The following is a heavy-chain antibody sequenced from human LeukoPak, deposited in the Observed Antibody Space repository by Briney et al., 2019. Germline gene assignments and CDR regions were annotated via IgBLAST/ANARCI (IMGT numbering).Heavy chain of an antibody. CDR2: VDHSGST. V-gene: IGHV4-34*01. D-gene: IGHD2/OR15-2a*01. CDR3: AGGMNIIRY. J-gene: IGHJ4*02. CDR1: GGSFSDDY. Sequence: SETLSLTCAVYGGSFSDDYWSWIRQPPGKGLEWIGEVDHSGSTSYKPSLKSRVTISIDTSKNQFSLRLSSVTAADTAVYYCAGGMNIIRYWGQGTLVTVSS.